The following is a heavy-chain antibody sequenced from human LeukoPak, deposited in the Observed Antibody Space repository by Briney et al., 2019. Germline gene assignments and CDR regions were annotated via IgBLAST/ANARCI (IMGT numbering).Heavy chain of an antibody. CDR3: ARDWDTAMAAFDY. CDR1: GFTFSSYA. CDR2: ISGSGGST. Sequence: GGSLRLSCAASGFTFSSYAMSWVRQAPGKGLEWVSAISGSGGSTYYAGSVKGRFTISRDNSKNTLYLQMNSLRAEDTAVYYCARDWDTAMAAFDYWGQGTLVTVSS. J-gene: IGHJ4*02. D-gene: IGHD5-18*01. V-gene: IGHV3-23*01.